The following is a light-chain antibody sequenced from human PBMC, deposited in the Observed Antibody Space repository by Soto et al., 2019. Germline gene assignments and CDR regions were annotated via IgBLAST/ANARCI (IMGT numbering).Light chain of an antibody. CDR1: SSDVGSYNS. CDR2: EGS. CDR3: CSYASNPYV. V-gene: IGLV2-23*01. J-gene: IGLJ1*01. Sequence: QSVLTQPASVSVSPGQSIAISCTGTSSDVGSYNSISWYQQHPGKALKLMIYEGSKRPSGVSDRFSGSKSGNTASLTTSGLQAKNEADYYCCSYASNPYVFGTGTKLTVL.